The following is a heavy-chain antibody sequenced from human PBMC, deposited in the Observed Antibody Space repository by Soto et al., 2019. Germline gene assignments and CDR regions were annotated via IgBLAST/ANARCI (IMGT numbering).Heavy chain of an antibody. V-gene: IGHV3-74*01. CDR1: GFTFSTYW. CDR2: ISSDGSST. Sequence: VQLVESGGDLVQPGGSLRLSCAASGFTFSTYWMHWVRQAPGKGLVWVSRISSDGSSTLYADSVKGRFTVSRDNAKNTLYLQMNRLRVEDTAVYYCARVPTTTAVDNLKYYYYMDVWGKGTTVTVSS. D-gene: IGHD1-1*01. CDR3: ARVPTTTAVDNLKYYYYMDV. J-gene: IGHJ6*03.